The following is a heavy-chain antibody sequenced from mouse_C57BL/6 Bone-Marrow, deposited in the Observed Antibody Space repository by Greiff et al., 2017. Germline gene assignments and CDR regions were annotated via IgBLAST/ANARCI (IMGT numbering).Heavy chain of an antibody. CDR3: ARGGYYGYEFSY. Sequence: VQLQPSGAELMKPGASVKLSCKATGYTFTGYWIEWVKQRPGHGLEWIGEILPGSGRTNYNEKFKGNATFTADHSSNTAYMQLSSLPTYVSAIYYCARGGYYGYEFSYWGQGTLVTVSA. J-gene: IGHJ3*01. D-gene: IGHD2-2*01. CDR2: ILPGSGRT. V-gene: IGHV1-9*01. CDR1: GYTFTGYW.